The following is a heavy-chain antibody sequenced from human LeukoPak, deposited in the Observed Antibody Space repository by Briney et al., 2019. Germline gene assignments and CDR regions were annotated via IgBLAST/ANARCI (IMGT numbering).Heavy chain of an antibody. CDR1: GFTFRNYA. V-gene: IGHV3-23*01. Sequence: PGGSLRLSCVASGFTFRNYAMSWVRQAPGKGLESVSTISGGASDTHYADSVKGRFTISRDNSKNTLYLHMDSLRADDTAVYYCAKDGEDWGQGTLVTVSS. CDR3: AKDGED. CDR2: ISGGASDT. J-gene: IGHJ4*02. D-gene: IGHD2-21*01.